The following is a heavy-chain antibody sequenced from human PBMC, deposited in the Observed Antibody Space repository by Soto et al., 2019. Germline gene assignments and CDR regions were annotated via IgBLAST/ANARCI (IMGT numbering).Heavy chain of an antibody. CDR1: GGNFSSDA. J-gene: IGHJ5*02. D-gene: IGHD5-18*01. Sequence: QVQLVQSGAEVKNPGSSVKVSCKASGGNFSSDAFSWVRQAPGQGLERMGGIIPMFGTENYSEKFHERVTITADESTSTAHLEVTSLTSADTAVYYCARAVEMATAPLTTWGQGTVVIVSS. V-gene: IGHV1-69*01. CDR3: ARAVEMATAPLTT. CDR2: IIPMFGTE.